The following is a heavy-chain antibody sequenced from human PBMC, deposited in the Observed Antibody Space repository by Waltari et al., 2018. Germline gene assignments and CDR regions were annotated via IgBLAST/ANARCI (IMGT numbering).Heavy chain of an antibody. D-gene: IGHD3-10*01. V-gene: IGHV3-30*18. J-gene: IGHJ4*02. Sequence: GEAWVAVISYDGSNKYYADSVKGRFTIARDNSKNTLYLQMNSLRAEDTAVYYCAKDITYYYGSGSLDGGQGTLVTVSS. CDR3: AKDITYYYGSGSLD. CDR2: ISYDGSNK.